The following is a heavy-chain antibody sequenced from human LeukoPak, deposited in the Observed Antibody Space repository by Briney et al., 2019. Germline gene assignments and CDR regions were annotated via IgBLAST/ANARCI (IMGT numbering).Heavy chain of an antibody. J-gene: IGHJ4*02. CDR3: ARDLNWENY. Sequence: GGSLRLSCAASGFTFSAYRMTWVRQAPGKGLEWVANIKPDGSQIYYVDSVKGRFTISRDNAKNSLYLQMNSLRAEDTAVYYCARDLNWENYWGQGTLVTVSS. CDR1: GFTFSAYR. V-gene: IGHV3-7*01. CDR2: IKPDGSQI. D-gene: IGHD7-27*01.